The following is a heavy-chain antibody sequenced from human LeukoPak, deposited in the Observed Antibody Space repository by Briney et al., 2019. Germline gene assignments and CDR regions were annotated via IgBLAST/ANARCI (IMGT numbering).Heavy chain of an antibody. Sequence: SLKVSCTASVGTFTSSAISWVRQAPGHGLEWMGRIIPIFGTANNAQQFQGRVTSTTDESTSTAYMELSSLRSEDTAVYYCAMPRYCSGGSCYLMGAFDIWGQGTMVTVSS. D-gene: IGHD2-15*01. CDR2: IIPIFGTA. J-gene: IGHJ3*02. CDR1: VGTFTSSA. CDR3: AMPRYCSGGSCYLMGAFDI. V-gene: IGHV1-69*05.